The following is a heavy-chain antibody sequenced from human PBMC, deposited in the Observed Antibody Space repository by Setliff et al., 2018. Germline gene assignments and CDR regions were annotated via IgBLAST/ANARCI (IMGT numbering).Heavy chain of an antibody. CDR3: AKSRGSGAGSWDS. V-gene: IGHV1-69*05. CDR2: IIPIFGTA. CDR1: GGTFSSYA. J-gene: IGHJ4*02. D-gene: IGHD3-10*01. Sequence: GASVKVSCKASGGTFSSYAISWVRQAPGQGLEWMGGIIPIFGTANYADSVKGRFTISRDNSKNTLYLQMNSLRAEDTAAYYCAKSRGSGAGSWDSWGQGTLVTVSS.